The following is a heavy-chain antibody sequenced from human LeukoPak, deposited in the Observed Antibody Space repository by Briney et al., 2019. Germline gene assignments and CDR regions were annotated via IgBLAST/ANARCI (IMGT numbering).Heavy chain of an antibody. CDR3: ARGRGSGHKENWFDP. Sequence: EASVKASCKASGYTFTTYDINWVRQATGQGLEWMGWMNPNSGNTGYAQKFQGRVTMTRNTSISTAYMELSSLRSEDTAVYYCARGRGSGHKENWFDPWGQGTLVTVSS. CDR2: MNPNSGNT. D-gene: IGHD6-19*01. V-gene: IGHV1-8*01. CDR1: GYTFTTYD. J-gene: IGHJ5*02.